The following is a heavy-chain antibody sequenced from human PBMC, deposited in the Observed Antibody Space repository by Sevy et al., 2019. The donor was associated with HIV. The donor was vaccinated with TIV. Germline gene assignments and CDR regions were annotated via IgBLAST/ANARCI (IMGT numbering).Heavy chain of an antibody. CDR3: ARGLAYYFDY. V-gene: IGHV4-59*01. Sequence: SETLSLTCTVSGDSISSYYWSWIRQPPGKGLEWIGYLYYSGITNYNPPLKSRVTISGDTSKNQFSLKLSSVTAADTAVYYCARGLAYYFDYWGQGTLVTVSS. CDR1: GDSISSYY. D-gene: IGHD6-19*01. J-gene: IGHJ4*02. CDR2: LYYSGIT.